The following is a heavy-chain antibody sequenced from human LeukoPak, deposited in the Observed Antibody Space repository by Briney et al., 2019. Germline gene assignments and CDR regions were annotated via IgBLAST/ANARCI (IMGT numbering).Heavy chain of an antibody. CDR3: ARAPDGIRFMNWFDP. V-gene: IGHV3-43*02. CDR2: ISGDGGST. CDR1: GFTFDDYA. J-gene: IGHJ5*02. Sequence: QAGGSPRLSCAASGFTFDDYAMHWVRQAPGKGLEWVSLISGDGGSTYYADSVKGRFTISRDNAKNSLYLQMNSLRAEDTAVYYCARAPDGIRFMNWFDPWGQGTLVTVSS. D-gene: IGHD3-3*01.